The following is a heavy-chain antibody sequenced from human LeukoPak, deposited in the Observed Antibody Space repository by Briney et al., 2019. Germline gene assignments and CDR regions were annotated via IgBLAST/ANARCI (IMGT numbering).Heavy chain of an antibody. CDR3: ARWTGSGWDYYFDY. V-gene: IGHV4-59*08. CDR1: GGSISSYY. CDR2: IYYSRST. Sequence: SETLSLTCTVSGGSISSYYWSWIRQPPGKGLEWIGYIYYSRSTNYNPSLKSRVTISVDTSKNQFSLKLSSVTAADTAVYYCARWTGSGWDYYFDYWGQGTLVTVSS. D-gene: IGHD6-19*01. J-gene: IGHJ4*02.